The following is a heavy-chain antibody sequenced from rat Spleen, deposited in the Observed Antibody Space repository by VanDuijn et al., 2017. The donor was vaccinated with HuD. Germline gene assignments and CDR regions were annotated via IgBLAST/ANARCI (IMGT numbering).Heavy chain of an antibody. CDR1: GFTFTDYY. CDR2: IHYEGTST. CDR3: TTDNYSSYTGYVMDA. V-gene: IGHV5-20*01. J-gene: IGHJ4*01. Sequence: EVQLVESGGGLVQPGGSMRLSCAASGFTFTDYYMAWVRQTPRKGLEWVASIHYEGTSTYYGDSVKGRFTISRDNTKSSLYLQMDSLRSEDTATYYCTTDNYSSYTGYVMDAWGQGASVTVSS. D-gene: IGHD1-2*01.